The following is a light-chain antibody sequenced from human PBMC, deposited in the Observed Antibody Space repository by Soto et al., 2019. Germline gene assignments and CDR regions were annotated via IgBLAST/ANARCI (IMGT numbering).Light chain of an antibody. V-gene: IGLV1-44*01. CDR2: SND. Sequence: QSVLTQPPSASGTPGQRVTISCSGSSSNIGSNIVNWYQQLPGTAPKLLIYSNDQRPSGVPDRFSGSKSGTSASLAISGLQSEDETDYYCAAWDDSLNAVVFGGGTKVTVL. CDR1: SSNIGSNI. J-gene: IGLJ2*01. CDR3: AAWDDSLNAVV.